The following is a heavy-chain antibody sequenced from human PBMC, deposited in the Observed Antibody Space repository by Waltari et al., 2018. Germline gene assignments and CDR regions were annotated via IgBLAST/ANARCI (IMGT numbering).Heavy chain of an antibody. D-gene: IGHD3-22*01. V-gene: IGHV4-59*11. CDR1: GDSIRSHF. J-gene: IGHJ3*02. Sequence: VPLQESGPGLVKPSETLSLRCNVSGDSIRSHFWSWIRQDPGKGLEWIGHMYFSGTKDYNPSLKSRVAISIDTSKNHFSLNLRSVTAADTAIYYCARLPRGSVIIGAFDIWGQGTQVTVSS. CDR2: MYFSGTK. CDR3: ARLPRGSVIIGAFDI.